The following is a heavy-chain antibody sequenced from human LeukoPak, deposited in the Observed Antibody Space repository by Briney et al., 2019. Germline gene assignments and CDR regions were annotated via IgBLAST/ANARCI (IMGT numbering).Heavy chain of an antibody. CDR2: IKSDGSSS. Sequence: GGSLRLSCAASGFTFSSYFWMHWVRQAPGKGLVWVSRIKSDGSSSTYADSVKGRFTISRDNAKNTLYLQMNTLRAEDTAVYYCAKDQWNPDFWGQGTLVSVSS. V-gene: IGHV3-74*01. CDR1: GFTFSSYFW. D-gene: IGHD6-19*01. J-gene: IGHJ4*02. CDR3: AKDQWNPDF.